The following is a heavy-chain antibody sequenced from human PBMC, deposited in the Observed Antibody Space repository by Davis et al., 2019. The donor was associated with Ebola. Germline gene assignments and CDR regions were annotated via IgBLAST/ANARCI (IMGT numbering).Heavy chain of an antibody. D-gene: IGHD2-15*01. Sequence: PSETLSLTCTVSGGSININYWSWIRQPPGKGLEWIGYIHYSGSTTYNPSLKSRVTMSVDTSKNQFSLNLSSVTAADTAVYYCARDVCSGGNCGHDYWGQGTLVTVSS. CDR3: ARDVCSGGNCGHDY. V-gene: IGHV4-59*01. J-gene: IGHJ4*02. CDR2: IHYSGST. CDR1: GGSININY.